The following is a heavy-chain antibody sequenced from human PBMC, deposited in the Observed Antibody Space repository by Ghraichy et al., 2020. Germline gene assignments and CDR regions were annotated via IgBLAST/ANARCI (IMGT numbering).Heavy chain of an antibody. D-gene: IGHD3-10*01. CDR3: AKPTYKAHYFGMDV. CDR1: GFTFSFYG. CDR2: ISYDGSNK. J-gene: IGHJ6*02. V-gene: IGHV3-30*18. Sequence: GGSLRLSCAASGFTFSFYGMHWVRQTPGKGLEWVAVISYDGSNKYYADSVKGRFTISRNNSKNTVYLQMNSLRNEDTAVYYCAKPTYKAHYFGMDVWGQGTTVTVSS.